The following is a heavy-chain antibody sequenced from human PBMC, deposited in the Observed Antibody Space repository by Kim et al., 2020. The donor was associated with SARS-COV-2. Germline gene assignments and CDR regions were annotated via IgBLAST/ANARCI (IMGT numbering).Heavy chain of an antibody. CDR1: GGSISRSNYY. D-gene: IGHD6-6*01. CDR2: IYNSGST. Sequence: SETLSLTCTVSGGSISRSNYYWGWIRQPPGKGLEWIGNIYNSGSTYYNPSLKSRVTISVDTYNKQFSLRLSSVTAADTAVYHFARGTEYSRAFDYWGQGTLVTVSS. CDR3: ARGTEYSRAFDY. J-gene: IGHJ4*02. V-gene: IGHV4-39*01.